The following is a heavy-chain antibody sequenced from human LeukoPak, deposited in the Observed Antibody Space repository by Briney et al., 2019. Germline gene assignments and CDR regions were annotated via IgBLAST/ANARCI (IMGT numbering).Heavy chain of an antibody. D-gene: IGHD4-23*01. Sequence: ASVKVSCKASGYTFTSHDINWVRQATGQGLEWMGWMNPNSGNTGYAQKFQGRVTITRNNSISTVYMELSRLRSEDTAVYYCARRLGLRWDLQAFDIWGQGTMVTVPS. CDR2: MNPNSGNT. CDR1: GYTFTSHD. V-gene: IGHV1-8*03. CDR3: ARRLGLRWDLQAFDI. J-gene: IGHJ3*02.